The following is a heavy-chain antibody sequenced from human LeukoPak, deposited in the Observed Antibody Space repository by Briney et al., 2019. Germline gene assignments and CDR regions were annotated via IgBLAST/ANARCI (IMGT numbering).Heavy chain of an antibody. J-gene: IGHJ5*02. V-gene: IGHV4-39*07. CDR3: ARGVDLTYYGSGSYDGWFDP. CDR2: IYYSGST. CDR1: GGSISSSSYY. D-gene: IGHD3-10*01. Sequence: SETLSLTCTVSGGSISSSSYYWGWIRQPPGKGLEWIGCIYYSGSTYYNPSLKSRVTISVDTSKNQFSLKLSSVTAADTAVYYCARGVDLTYYGSGSYDGWFDPWGQGTLVTVSS.